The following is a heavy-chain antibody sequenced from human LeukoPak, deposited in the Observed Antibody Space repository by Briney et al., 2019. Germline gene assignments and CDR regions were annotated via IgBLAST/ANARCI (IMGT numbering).Heavy chain of an antibody. CDR3: ARVGEDTAMVTEKYYYYYMDV. J-gene: IGHJ6*03. CDR1: GFTFSSYG. Sequence: GGSLRLSCAASGFTFSSYGMNWVRQAPGKGLEWVSSISSTSSYIYYADSVKGRFTISRDNAKNSLYLQMNSLRAEDTAVHYCARVGEDTAMVTEKYYYYYMDVWGKGTTVTVSS. CDR2: ISSTSSYI. D-gene: IGHD5-18*01. V-gene: IGHV3-21*01.